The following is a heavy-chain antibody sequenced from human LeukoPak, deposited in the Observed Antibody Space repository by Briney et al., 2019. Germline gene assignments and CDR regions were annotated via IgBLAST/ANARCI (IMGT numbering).Heavy chain of an antibody. J-gene: IGHJ4*02. CDR3: AKSRVCIQRDSDY. Sequence: GGSLRLSCAASGFTFSSYAMIWVRQAPGKGLEWVSAISGGGGSTYYADSVKDRFTISRDNSKNTLYLQMNSLRADDTALYYCAKSRVCIQRDSDYWGQGTLVTVSS. V-gene: IGHV3-23*01. CDR1: GFTFSSYA. D-gene: IGHD2-15*01. CDR2: ISGGGGST.